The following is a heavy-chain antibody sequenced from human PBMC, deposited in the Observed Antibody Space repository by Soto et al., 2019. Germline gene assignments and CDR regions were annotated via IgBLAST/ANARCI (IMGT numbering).Heavy chain of an antibody. CDR1: GFIFSSYA. V-gene: IGHV3-23*01. D-gene: IGHD6-6*01. J-gene: IGHJ5*02. CDR3: AKDSVHNLYRTSSLEDCFGP. CDR2: ISGTGVNT. Sequence: RGSLRLSCEASGFIFSSYAITWVRQAPGKGLEWVSTISGTGVNTYYADSVKGRFTVSRDNSKNTVWLQMNSLRAADSSVYYCAKDSVHNLYRTSSLEDCFGPWGQGTLVTVSS.